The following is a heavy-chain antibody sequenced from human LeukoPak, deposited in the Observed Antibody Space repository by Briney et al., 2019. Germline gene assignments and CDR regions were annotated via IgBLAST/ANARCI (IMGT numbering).Heavy chain of an antibody. CDR3: ATPLRYCSSSSCYDAFDT. Sequence: GGSLRLSCAASGFTFSSYAMSWVRQAPGKGLEWVSAISGSGGSTYYADSVKGRFTISRDNSKHTLYLQTNSLRAEDTAVYYCATPLRYCSSSSCYDAFDTWGQGTVVTVSS. CDR1: GFTFSSYA. V-gene: IGHV3-23*01. J-gene: IGHJ3*02. CDR2: ISGSGGST. D-gene: IGHD2-2*01.